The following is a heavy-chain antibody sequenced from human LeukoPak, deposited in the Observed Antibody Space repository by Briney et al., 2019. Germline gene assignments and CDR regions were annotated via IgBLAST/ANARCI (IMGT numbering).Heavy chain of an antibody. CDR3: AAGYCSGGSCYSGPYYAFDI. Sequence: VSVKVSCKASGYTFTGYYMHWVRQAPGQGLEWMGWINTNTGNPTYAQGFTGRFVFSLDTSVSTAYLQISSLKAEDTAVYYCAAGYCSGGSCYSGPYYAFDIWGQGTMVTVSS. J-gene: IGHJ3*02. CDR2: INTNTGNP. V-gene: IGHV7-4-1*02. D-gene: IGHD2-15*01. CDR1: GYTFTGYY.